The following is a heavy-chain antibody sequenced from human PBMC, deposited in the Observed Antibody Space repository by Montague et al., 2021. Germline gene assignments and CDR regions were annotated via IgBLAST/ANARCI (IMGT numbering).Heavy chain of an antibody. CDR2: IFRSGST. CDR3: ARDREAAPFDY. V-gene: IGHV4-38-2*02. Sequence: SETLSLTCTVSGYSISSGYYWGWIRQPPGKGLELIGSIFRSGSTYYNPSLKSRVTISVDTSKNQFSLKLTSVTAADTALYYCARDREAAPFDYWGQGTLVTVSS. CDR1: GYSISSGYY. J-gene: IGHJ4*02. D-gene: IGHD2-15*01.